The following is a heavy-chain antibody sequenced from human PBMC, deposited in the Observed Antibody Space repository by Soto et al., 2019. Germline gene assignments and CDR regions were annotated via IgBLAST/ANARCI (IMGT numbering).Heavy chain of an antibody. CDR2: IYYSGST. D-gene: IGHD2-2*02. J-gene: IGHJ6*02. CDR3: ARAPVVPAAIYPGGMDV. CDR1: GGSISSDY. Sequence: PSETLSLTYTVSGGSISSDYWSWIRQPPGKGLEWIGYIYYSGSTNYNPSLKSRVTISVDTSKNQFSLKLSSVTAADTAVYYCARAPVVPAAIYPGGMDVWGQGTTVTVSS. V-gene: IGHV4-59*01.